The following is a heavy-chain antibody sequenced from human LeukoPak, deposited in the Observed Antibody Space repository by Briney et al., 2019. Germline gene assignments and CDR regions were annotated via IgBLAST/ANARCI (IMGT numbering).Heavy chain of an antibody. Sequence: PGGSLRLSCAASGFTFSSYGMHWVRLAPGKGLEWVAVIWYDGSNKYYADSVKGRFTISRDISKNTLYLQMNSLRAEDSAVYHCARDFRGDFDPRGQGTLVTVSS. CDR2: IWYDGSNK. CDR1: GFTFSSYG. D-gene: IGHD3-16*01. J-gene: IGHJ5*02. CDR3: ARDFRGDFDP. V-gene: IGHV3-33*01.